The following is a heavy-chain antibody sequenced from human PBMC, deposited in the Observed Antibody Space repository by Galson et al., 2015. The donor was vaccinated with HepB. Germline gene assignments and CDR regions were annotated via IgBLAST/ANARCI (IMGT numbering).Heavy chain of an antibody. V-gene: IGHV3-49*03. Sequence: SLRLSCAASGFTFGDYAMRWFRQAPGKGLEWVGFIRSKAYGGTTEYDASVRGRFTITRDDSKSIADLQMNSLKTEDTVVYYCTIGSSSYRVDFWGQGTLVTVSS. J-gene: IGHJ4*02. D-gene: IGHD6-13*01. CDR2: IRSKAYGGTT. CDR1: GFTFGDYA. CDR3: TIGSSSYRVDF.